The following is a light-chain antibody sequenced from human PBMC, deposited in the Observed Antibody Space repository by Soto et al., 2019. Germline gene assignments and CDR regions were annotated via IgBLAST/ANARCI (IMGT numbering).Light chain of an antibody. CDR3: QQYGSSPWT. Sequence: DTVLAQSPGTLSLSPGERATLSCRASQSVSSSYLAWYQQKPGQAPRLLIYGASSRATGIPDRFSGSGSGTDFTLTISRLEPEDFAVYYCQQYGSSPWTFGQGTRLEI. CDR1: QSVSSSY. V-gene: IGKV3-20*01. CDR2: GAS. J-gene: IGKJ5*01.